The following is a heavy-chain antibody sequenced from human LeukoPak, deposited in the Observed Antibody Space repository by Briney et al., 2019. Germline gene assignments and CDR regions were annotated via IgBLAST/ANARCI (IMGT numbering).Heavy chain of an antibody. CDR1: GFSFRTYA. CDR2: ISDDSAKT. J-gene: IGHJ6*02. D-gene: IGHD3-10*01. Sequence: GGSLRLSCAASGFSFRTYAMSWVRQAPGKGLDWVSAISDDSAKTYYAASVKGRFTISRDNSKNTLYLQMNSLRAEDTAVYYCAKDLIAGVDYYGMDVWGQGTTVTVSS. CDR3: AKDLIAGVDYYGMDV. V-gene: IGHV3-23*01.